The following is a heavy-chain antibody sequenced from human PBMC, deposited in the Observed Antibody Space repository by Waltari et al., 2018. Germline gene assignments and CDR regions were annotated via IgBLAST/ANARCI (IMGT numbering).Heavy chain of an antibody. CDR3: AKEGKYASGWAYFDY. CDR1: GFIFDDYV. Sequence: EVQLVESGGGLVQPGTSLRPSCVASGFIFDDYVMHWVRQAPGNGLECVSVINWNSGSIAYADSVKGRFIISRDNAKNSLYLQLNSLRPEDTALYYCAKEGKYASGWAYFDYWGQGTLVTVSS. CDR2: INWNSGSI. J-gene: IGHJ4*02. V-gene: IGHV3-9*01. D-gene: IGHD6-19*01.